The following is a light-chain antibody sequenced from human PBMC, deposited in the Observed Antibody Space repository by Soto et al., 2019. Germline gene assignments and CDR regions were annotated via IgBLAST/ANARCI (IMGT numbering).Light chain of an antibody. CDR2: AAY. J-gene: IGKJ3*01. Sequence: DIQMTQSPSSLSASVGDRVTITCRASQSISNYLNWYQQKPGKAPKLLIFAAYNLQSGVPSTFSGSGSGTDFPLNISSLQPEDFATYYCQESYNTLPSTLGPGTKVDIK. CDR1: QSISNY. CDR3: QESYNTLPST. V-gene: IGKV1-39*01.